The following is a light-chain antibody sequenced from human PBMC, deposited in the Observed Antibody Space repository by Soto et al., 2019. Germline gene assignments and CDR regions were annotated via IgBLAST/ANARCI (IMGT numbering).Light chain of an antibody. V-gene: IGKV1-5*03. CDR3: QQYHGFPWT. CDR1: QSISSW. CDR2: KAS. Sequence: DIQMTQSLSTLSASVGDRVTITCRASQSISSWLAWYQQKSGKVPKLLIYKASSLQSGVPSRFSGSGSGTEFTLTISSLQPDDFATYYCQQYHGFPWTFGQGTKVEIK. J-gene: IGKJ1*01.